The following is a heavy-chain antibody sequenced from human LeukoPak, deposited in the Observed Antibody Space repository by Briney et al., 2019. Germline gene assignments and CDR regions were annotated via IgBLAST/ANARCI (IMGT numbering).Heavy chain of an antibody. CDR2: IYSGGST. D-gene: IGHD2-21*02. CDR1: GFTFSSYW. J-gene: IGHJ3*02. Sequence: GGSLRLSCAASGFTFSSYWMHWVRQAPGKGLEWVSVIYSGGSTYYADSVKGRFTISRDNSKNTLYLQMNSLRAEDTAVYYCARGGGDCWFAFDIWGQGTMVTVSS. V-gene: IGHV3-53*01. CDR3: ARGGGDCWFAFDI.